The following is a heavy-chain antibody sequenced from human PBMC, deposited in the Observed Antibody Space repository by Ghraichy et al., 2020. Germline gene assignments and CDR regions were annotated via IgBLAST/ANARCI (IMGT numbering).Heavy chain of an antibody. Sequence: SVKVSCKASGGTFSSYAISWVRQAPGQGLEWMGGIIPIFGTANYAQKFQGRVTITADESTSTAYMELSSLRSEDTAVYYCARGGMEMATMYYFDYWGQGTLVTVSS. CDR1: GGTFSSYA. J-gene: IGHJ4*02. CDR2: IIPIFGTA. D-gene: IGHD5-24*01. CDR3: ARGGMEMATMYYFDY. V-gene: IGHV1-69*13.